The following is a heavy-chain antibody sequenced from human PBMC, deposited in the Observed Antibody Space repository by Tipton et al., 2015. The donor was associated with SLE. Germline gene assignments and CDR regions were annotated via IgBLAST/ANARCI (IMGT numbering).Heavy chain of an antibody. J-gene: IGHJ3*01. CDR2: INHSGGT. CDR1: GGSFSGNY. D-gene: IGHD5/OR15-5a*01. CDR3: ATYTVSRAFDF. Sequence: TLSLTCGISGGSFSGNYLNWIRQSPGKGLEWIGEINHSGGTNYNPSLKSRVTISVDTSKNQFSLKLNSVTAADTAVYYCATYTVSRAFDFWGQGTMVTVSS. V-gene: IGHV4-34*01.